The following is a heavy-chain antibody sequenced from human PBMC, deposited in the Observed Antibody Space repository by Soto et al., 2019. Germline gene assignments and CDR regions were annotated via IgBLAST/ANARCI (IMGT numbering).Heavy chain of an antibody. CDR1: GFTFSSYA. Sequence: GGSLRLSCAASGFTFSSYAMSWVRQAPGKGLEWVSAISGSGGSTYYADSVKGRFTISRDNSKNTLYLQMNSLRAEDTAVYYCAKDGNYDYVWGSYRIPYYYYYGMDVWGQGTTVTVSS. CDR2: ISGSGGST. J-gene: IGHJ6*02. V-gene: IGHV3-23*01. D-gene: IGHD3-16*02. CDR3: AKDGNYDYVWGSYRIPYYYYYGMDV.